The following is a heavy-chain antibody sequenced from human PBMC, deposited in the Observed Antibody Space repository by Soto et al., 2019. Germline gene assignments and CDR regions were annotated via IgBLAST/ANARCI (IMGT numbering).Heavy chain of an antibody. CDR2: IYWDDDK. D-gene: IGHD2-15*01. Sequence: QITLKESGPTLVKPTQTLTLTCTFSGFSLSTSGVGVGWIRQPPGKALEWLALIYWDDDKRYSPSLKSRLTITQDTSKNQVVLTMTNMDPVDTATYYCAPALGYCSGGSCYSKEIYFDYWGQGTLVTVSS. CDR1: GFSLSTSGVG. CDR3: APALGYCSGGSCYSKEIYFDY. V-gene: IGHV2-5*02. J-gene: IGHJ4*02.